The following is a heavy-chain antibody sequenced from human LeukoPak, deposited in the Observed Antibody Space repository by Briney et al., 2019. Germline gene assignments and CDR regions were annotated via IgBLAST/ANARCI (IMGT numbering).Heavy chain of an antibody. CDR3: ARDDGLRFDP. V-gene: IGHV4-59*12. CDR1: GGSISSYY. D-gene: IGHD4-11*01. J-gene: IGHJ5*02. Sequence: SETLSLSCTVSGGSISSYYWSWIRQPPGKGLEWIGYIYHSGSTYYNPSLKSRVTISVDRSKNQFSLKLSSVTAADTAVYYCARDDGLRFDPWGQGTLVTVSS. CDR2: IYHSGST.